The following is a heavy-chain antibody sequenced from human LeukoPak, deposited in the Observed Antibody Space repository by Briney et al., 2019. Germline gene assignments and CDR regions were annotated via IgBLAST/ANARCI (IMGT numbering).Heavy chain of an antibody. J-gene: IGHJ4*02. Sequence: PGGSLRLSCAASGFTVSSNYMSWVRQAPGKGLEWVSVIYSGGSTYYADSVKGRFTISRDNSKNTLYLQMNSLRAEDTAVYYCAGRNYYDSKAPDFDYWGQGTLVTVSS. D-gene: IGHD3-22*01. V-gene: IGHV3-53*01. CDR1: GFTVSSNY. CDR3: AGRNYYDSKAPDFDY. CDR2: IYSGGST.